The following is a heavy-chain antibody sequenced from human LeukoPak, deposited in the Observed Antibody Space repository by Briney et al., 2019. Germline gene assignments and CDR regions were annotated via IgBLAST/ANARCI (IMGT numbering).Heavy chain of an antibody. CDR3: ARDGVLWFGELPHFDY. Sequence: GRSLRLSCAASGFTFSSYAMHWVRQAPGKGLEWVSSISSSSSYIYYADSVKGRFTISRDNAKNSLYLQMNSLRAEDTAVYYCARDGVLWFGELPHFDYWGQGTLVTVSS. J-gene: IGHJ4*02. V-gene: IGHV3-21*01. CDR1: GFTFSSYA. CDR2: ISSSSSYI. D-gene: IGHD3-10*01.